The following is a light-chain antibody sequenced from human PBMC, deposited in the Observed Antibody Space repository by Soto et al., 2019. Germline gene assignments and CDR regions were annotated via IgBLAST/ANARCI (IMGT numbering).Light chain of an antibody. CDR3: QQYVTSPWA. CDR2: GAS. Sequence: EIVLTQSPGTLSLSPGERATLSCRASQSVSNSFLAWYQQKPGQAPRLLLYGASNRATGIPDRFSGSGSGTDFTLTISRLEPEDFAVYYCQQYVTSPWAFGQGKKVEIE. V-gene: IGKV3-20*01. J-gene: IGKJ1*01. CDR1: QSVSNSF.